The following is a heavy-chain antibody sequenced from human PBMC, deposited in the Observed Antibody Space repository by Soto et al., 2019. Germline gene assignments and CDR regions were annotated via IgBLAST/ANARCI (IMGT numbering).Heavy chain of an antibody. V-gene: IGHV3-23*01. CDR1: PIPLSSYA. CDR3: AKGGYYSLFDI. D-gene: IGHD3-16*01. CDR2: ISGSGGRT. J-gene: IGHJ3*02. Sequence: GVTLRLSCVPAPIPLSSYAMRWVRQTPGKGLEWVSGISGSGGRTYYADSVKGRFTTSRDNSNNTLSLQMHILRVEDTAVYFCAKGGYYSLFDIWGQGTMVTVSS.